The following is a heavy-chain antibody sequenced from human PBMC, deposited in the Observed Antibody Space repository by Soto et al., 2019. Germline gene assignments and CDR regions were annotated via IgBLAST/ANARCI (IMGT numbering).Heavy chain of an antibody. Sequence: QVQLQQWGAGLLKPSETLSLTCAVYGGSFSGYYWSWIRQPPGKGLEWIGEINHSGSTNYNPYLKSRVTISVDTSKNQFSLKLSSVTAADTAVYYCARAQYYDYIWGSYRRNNWFDPWGQGTLVTVSS. CDR1: GGSFSGYY. V-gene: IGHV4-34*01. CDR2: INHSGST. D-gene: IGHD3-16*02. CDR3: ARAQYYDYIWGSYRRNNWFDP. J-gene: IGHJ5*02.